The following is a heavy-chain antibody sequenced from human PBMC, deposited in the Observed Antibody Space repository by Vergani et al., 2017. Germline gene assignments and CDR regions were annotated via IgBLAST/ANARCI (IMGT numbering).Heavy chain of an antibody. CDR2: IYPGDSDT. J-gene: IGHJ3*02. D-gene: IGHD3-10*01. V-gene: IGHV5-51*01. CDR3: ARREGGSGSYDAFDI. CDR1: GYSFTSYW. Sequence: EVQLVQSGAEVKKPGESLKISCKGSGYSFTSYWLGWVRQMPGKGLEWMGIIYPGDSDTRYSPSFQGQVASSADKTISTAYLQWSSLKASDTAMYYCARREGGSGSYDAFDIWGQGRMVTVSS.